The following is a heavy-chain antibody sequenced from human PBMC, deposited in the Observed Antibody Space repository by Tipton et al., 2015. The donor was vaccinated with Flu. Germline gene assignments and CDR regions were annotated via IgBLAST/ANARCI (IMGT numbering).Heavy chain of an antibody. V-gene: IGHV4-31*03. CDR2: IYYSGST. CDR3: ARGAYDFWSGYPTHYFDS. CDR1: GGSISSGGYY. Sequence: TLSLTCTVSGGSISSGGYYWSWIRQHPGKGLEWIGYIYYSGSTYYNPSLKSRVTISVDTSKNQFSLKLSSVTAADTAVYYCARGAYDFWSGYPTHYFDSWGQGTLVTVSS. D-gene: IGHD3-3*01. J-gene: IGHJ4*02.